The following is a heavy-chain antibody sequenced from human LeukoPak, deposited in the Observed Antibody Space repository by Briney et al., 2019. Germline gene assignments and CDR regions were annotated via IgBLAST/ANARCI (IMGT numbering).Heavy chain of an antibody. CDR2: MNPDSGDT. D-gene: IGHD2-21*02. CDR1: GYTFTNYE. V-gene: IGHV1-8*01. Sequence: VSVKVSCKASGYTFTNYEINWVRQATGQGLEWMGWMNPDSGDTAYAQKFQGRITMTRSTSISTAYMEMNSLRSEDTAVYYCARWEDCGGDCYSYYGMDVWGQGTTVTVSS. CDR3: ARWEDCGGDCYSYYGMDV. J-gene: IGHJ6*02.